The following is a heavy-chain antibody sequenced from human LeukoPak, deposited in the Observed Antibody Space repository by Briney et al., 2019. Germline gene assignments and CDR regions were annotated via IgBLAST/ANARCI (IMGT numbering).Heavy chain of an antibody. CDR3: ARGPNIVGAEYYFDY. Sequence: NSSETLSLTCTVSGGSISSSSYYWGWIRQPPGKGLEWIGSIYYSGSTYYNPTLKSRVTISVDTSKNQFSLKLSSVTAADTAVYYCARGPNIVGAEYYFDYWGQGTLVTVSS. CDR1: GGSISSSSYY. V-gene: IGHV4-39*01. CDR2: IYYSGST. J-gene: IGHJ4*02. D-gene: IGHD1-26*01.